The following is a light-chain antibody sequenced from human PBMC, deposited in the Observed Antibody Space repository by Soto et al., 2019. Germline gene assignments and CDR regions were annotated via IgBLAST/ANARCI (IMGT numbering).Light chain of an antibody. Sequence: SYELTQPPSVSVAPGKTANITCGGNNIGSKSVHWYQQKPGQAPVLVISYDTDRPSGIPERYSGSNSGSTATLTISRVEAGDEADYYCQVWDSSSDPVVFGGGTKLTVL. CDR1: NIGSKS. CDR3: QVWDSSSDPVV. V-gene: IGLV3-21*04. CDR2: YDT. J-gene: IGLJ2*01.